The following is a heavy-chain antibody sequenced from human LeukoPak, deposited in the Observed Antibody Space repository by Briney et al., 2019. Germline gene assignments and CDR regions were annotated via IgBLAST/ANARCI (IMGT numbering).Heavy chain of an antibody. V-gene: IGHV3-15*01. CDR2: FTSKTDGGTT. J-gene: IGHJ4*02. D-gene: IGHD3-22*01. CDR1: GFTFSKAR. Sequence: PGGSLRLSCAASGFTFSKARMNWVRQGPGKGLEWVGRFTSKTDGGTTDYAAPVRGRFTISRDDSKDTLYLQMNSLKTEDTAVYYCTTAQFFNSSGSLAYWGQGTLVTVSS. CDR3: TTAQFFNSSGSLAY.